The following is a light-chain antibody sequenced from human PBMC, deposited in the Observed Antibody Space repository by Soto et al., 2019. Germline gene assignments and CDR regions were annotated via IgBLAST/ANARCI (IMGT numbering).Light chain of an antibody. CDR2: DVS. CDR1: SSDVGGYNY. V-gene: IGLV2-11*01. CDR3: CSYAGSYTGV. Sequence: QSALTQPRSVSGSPGQSVTISCTGTSSDVGGYNYVSWYQQHPGKAPKLMIYDVSKRPSGVPDRFSGSKSGNTASLTISGLQAEDEADYYCCSYAGSYTGVFGGLTKLTVL. J-gene: IGLJ3*02.